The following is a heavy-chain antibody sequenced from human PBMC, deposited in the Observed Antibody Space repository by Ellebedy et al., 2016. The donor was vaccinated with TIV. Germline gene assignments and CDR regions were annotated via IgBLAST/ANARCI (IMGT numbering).Heavy chain of an antibody. Sequence: GESLKISCAASGFTFASYSMHSVRHAPRKALEWASYTSSVRGSTDYADSVKGRFTISRDNAKNSLFLQMNSLSDEDTAVYYCERVGRSVITPVDYWGRGALVTVSS. D-gene: IGHD4-23*01. CDR2: TSSVRGST. V-gene: IGHV3-48*02. J-gene: IGHJ4*02. CDR3: ERVGRSVITPVDY. CDR1: GFTFASYS.